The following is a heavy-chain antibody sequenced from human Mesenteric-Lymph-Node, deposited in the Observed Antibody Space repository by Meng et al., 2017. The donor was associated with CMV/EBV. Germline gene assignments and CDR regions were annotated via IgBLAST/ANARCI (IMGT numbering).Heavy chain of an antibody. CDR1: GFTFSSYT. J-gene: IGHJ4*02. CDR2: ISSSSSYI. V-gene: IGHV3-21*01. Sequence: GESLKISCVASGFTFSSYTMNWVRQAPGKGLEWVSSISSSSSYIYYADSVKGRFTISRDNAKNSLYLQMNSLRAEDTAVYYCAQDGTAVDYWGQGTLVTVSS. CDR3: AQDGTAVDY. D-gene: IGHD1-26*01.